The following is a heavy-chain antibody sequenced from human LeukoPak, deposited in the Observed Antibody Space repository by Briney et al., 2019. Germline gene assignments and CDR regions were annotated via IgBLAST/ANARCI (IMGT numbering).Heavy chain of an antibody. CDR1: GFTFCGLV. CDR2: IRGSIDKP. CDR3: ARALHDSTMAGDP. V-gene: IGHV3-23*01. Sequence: GGALRLCFAASGFTFCGLVISWGRQAPAKGLELVSSIRGSIDKPQYEESVNGRFTISRDDYKNKLYLQMNRLRAEDTAVYYCARALHDSTMAGDPWGQGTMVTVSS. D-gene: IGHD3-22*01. J-gene: IGHJ5*02.